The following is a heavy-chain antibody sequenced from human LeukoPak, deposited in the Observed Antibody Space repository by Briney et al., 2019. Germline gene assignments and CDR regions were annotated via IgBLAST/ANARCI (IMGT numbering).Heavy chain of an antibody. D-gene: IGHD1-7*01. CDR3: AKHKGAIGTTNAFDI. V-gene: IGHV3-23*01. Sequence: SGGSLRLSCAVSGFTFSRYAMSWVRQAPGKGLEWVSAISDSGGSTYYADSVKGRFTISRDKSKNTLYLQMNSLRAEDTAVYYCAKHKGAIGTTNAFDIWGQGTMVTVSS. J-gene: IGHJ3*02. CDR2: ISDSGGST. CDR1: GFTFSRYA.